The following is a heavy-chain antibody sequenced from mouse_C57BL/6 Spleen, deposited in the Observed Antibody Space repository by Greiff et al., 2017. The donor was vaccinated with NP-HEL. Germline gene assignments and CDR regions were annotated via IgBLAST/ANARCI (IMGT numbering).Heavy chain of an antibody. CDR3: ARVGGLPGYYFDY. V-gene: IGHV1-80*01. CDR2: IYPGDGDT. Sequence: QVQLQQSGAELVKPGASVKISCKASVYAFSSYWMNWVKQRPGKGLEWIGQIYPGDGDTNYNGKFKGKATLTADKSSSTAYMQLSSLTSEDSAVYFCARVGGLPGYYFDYWGQGTTLTVSS. CDR1: VYAFSSYW. J-gene: IGHJ2*01. D-gene: IGHD2-10*01.